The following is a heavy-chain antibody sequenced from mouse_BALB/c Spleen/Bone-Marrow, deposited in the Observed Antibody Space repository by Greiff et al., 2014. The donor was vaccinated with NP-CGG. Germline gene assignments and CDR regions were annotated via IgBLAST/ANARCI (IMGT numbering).Heavy chain of an antibody. CDR1: GYTFSNYW. D-gene: IGHD3-1*01. J-gene: IGHJ2*01. CDR3: TTLARSDFDY. Sequence: VQLKESGTVLARPGAAVKMSCKASGYTFSNYWMHWVKQRPGQGLEGIGTIYPGNSDTTYNQKFKGKAKLTAVTSTSTAYMELSSLTNEDSAVYYCTTLARSDFDYWGQGTTLTVSS. CDR2: IYPGNSDT. V-gene: IGHV1-5*01.